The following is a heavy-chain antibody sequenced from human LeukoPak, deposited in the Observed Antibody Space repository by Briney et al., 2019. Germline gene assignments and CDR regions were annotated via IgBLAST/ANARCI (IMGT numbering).Heavy chain of an antibody. Sequence: SETLSLTCAVSGDSIRSDRWNWIRQIPGKGLEWIGYIYHTAATNYNHSFRTRVTMSLDTSNNQFSLRLTTVTAADTAVYYCARTPARSGWAYYFDYWGQGALGTVSS. D-gene: IGHD6-19*01. J-gene: IGHJ4*02. CDR1: GDSIRSDR. V-gene: IGHV4-4*09. CDR3: ARTPARSGWAYYFDY. CDR2: IYHTAAT.